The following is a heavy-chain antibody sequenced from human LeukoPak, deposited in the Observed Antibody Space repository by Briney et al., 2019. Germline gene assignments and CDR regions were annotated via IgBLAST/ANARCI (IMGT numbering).Heavy chain of an antibody. CDR1: GGSISSGNYY. CDR2: IYYSGST. CDR3: ATDAGYCSSTSCADY. D-gene: IGHD2-2*01. J-gene: IGHJ4*02. Sequence: PSETLSLTCTVSGGSISSGNYYWSWIRQPPGKGLEWIGYIYYSGSTYYNPSLKSRVTISVDTSKNQFSLKLSSVTAADTAVYYCATDAGYCSSTSCADYWGQGTLVTVSS. V-gene: IGHV4-30-4*01.